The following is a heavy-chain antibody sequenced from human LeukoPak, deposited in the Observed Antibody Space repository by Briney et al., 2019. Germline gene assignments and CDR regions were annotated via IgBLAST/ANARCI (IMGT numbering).Heavy chain of an antibody. Sequence: SETLSLTCTVSGGSISSYYWTWIRQPAGKGLEWIGRIYPSGSTYYTPSLKSRATISVETSRIQFSLKLSSVTAADTAVYYCARDSCSSTSCRRKFDDWGQGTLVTVSS. D-gene: IGHD2-2*01. J-gene: IGHJ4*02. CDR3: ARDSCSSTSCRRKFDD. CDR2: IYPSGST. V-gene: IGHV4-4*07. CDR1: GGSISSYY.